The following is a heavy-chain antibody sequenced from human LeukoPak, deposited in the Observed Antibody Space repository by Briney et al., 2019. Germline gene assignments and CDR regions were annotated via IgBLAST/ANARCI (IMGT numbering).Heavy chain of an antibody. D-gene: IGHD3-9*01. Sequence: RSLTLSCTVSAFSFSSHTMTCARHAEGIWRERVSGISRGGDRTYFADSVKGRFTISRDNSKNTVYLQMNSLGAEDTAVYYCARNFLNLGYCGQGTLVTVSS. V-gene: IGHV3-23*01. CDR3: ARNFLNLGY. J-gene: IGHJ4*02. CDR2: ISRGGDRT. CDR1: AFSFSSHT.